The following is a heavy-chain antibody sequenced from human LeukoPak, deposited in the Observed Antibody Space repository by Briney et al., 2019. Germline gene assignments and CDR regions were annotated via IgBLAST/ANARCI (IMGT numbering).Heavy chain of an antibody. D-gene: IGHD2-15*01. CDR3: ATELHCSGGSCSSN. CDR1: GGTLSSYA. V-gene: IGHV1-69*04. J-gene: IGHJ4*02. CDR2: IIPILGIA. Sequence: ASVKVPCKASGGTLSSYAISWVRQAPGQGLEWMGRIIPILGIANYAQKFQGRVTITADKSTSTAYMELSSLRSEDTAVYYCATELHCSGGSCSSNWGQGTLVTVSS.